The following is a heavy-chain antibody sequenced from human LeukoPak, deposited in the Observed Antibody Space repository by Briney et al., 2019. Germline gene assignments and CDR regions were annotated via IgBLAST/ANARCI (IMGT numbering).Heavy chain of an antibody. CDR1: GFTFSSYA. D-gene: IGHD6-19*01. Sequence: GGSLRLSCAASGFTFSSYAMSWVRQAPGKGLEWVSAISGSGGSTYYADSVKGRFTISRDNSKNTLYLQMNSLRAEDTAVYYCAKSFVASKPWNYYMDVWGKGTTVTVSS. CDR3: AKSFVASKPWNYYMDV. V-gene: IGHV3-23*01. CDR2: ISGSGGST. J-gene: IGHJ6*03.